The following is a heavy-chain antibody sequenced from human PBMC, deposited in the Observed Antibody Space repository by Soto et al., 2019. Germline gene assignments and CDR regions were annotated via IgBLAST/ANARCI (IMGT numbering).Heavy chain of an antibody. D-gene: IGHD3-10*01. CDR3: ARVGGSGSYYLLDY. CDR1: GYTFTSYA. V-gene: IGHV1-3*01. CDR2: INAGNGNT. Sequence: GASVKVSCKASGYTFTSYAMRWVRQAPGQRLEWMGWINAGNGNTKYSQKFQGRVTITRDTSASTAYMELSSLRSEDTAVYYCARVGGSGSYYLLDYWGQGTLVTVSS. J-gene: IGHJ4*02.